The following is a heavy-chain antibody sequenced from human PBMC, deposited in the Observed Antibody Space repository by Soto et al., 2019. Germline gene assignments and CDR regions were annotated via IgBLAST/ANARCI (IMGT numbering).Heavy chain of an antibody. Sequence: SETLSLSCPVSGPALNSYYLTLIRQAPGMGLEWIGYIYYTGSTTYNPSLESRVTVSVDRSRNQFSLELRSVTVADTAVYYCARVDGYFFFFDNWGQGTQVTVSS. CDR3: ARVDGYFFFFDN. V-gene: IGHV4-59*01. J-gene: IGHJ4*02. D-gene: IGHD3-22*01. CDR2: IYYTGST. CDR1: GPALNSYY.